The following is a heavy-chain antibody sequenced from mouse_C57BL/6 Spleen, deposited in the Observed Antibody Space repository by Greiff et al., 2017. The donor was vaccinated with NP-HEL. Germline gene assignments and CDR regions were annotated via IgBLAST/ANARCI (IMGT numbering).Heavy chain of an antibody. CDR3: ARYDGQYYFDY. CDR2: IHPNSGST. J-gene: IGHJ2*01. D-gene: IGHD2-3*01. Sequence: VQLQQSGAELVKPGASVKLSCKASGYTFTSYWMHWVKQRPGQGLEWIGMIHPNSGSTNYNEKFKSKATLTVDKSSSTAYMQLSSLTSEDSAVYYCARYDGQYYFDYWGQGTTLTVSS. CDR1: GYTFTSYW. V-gene: IGHV1-64*01.